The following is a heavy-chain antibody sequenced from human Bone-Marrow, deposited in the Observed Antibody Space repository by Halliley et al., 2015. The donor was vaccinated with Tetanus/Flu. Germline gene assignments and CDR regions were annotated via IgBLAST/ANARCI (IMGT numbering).Heavy chain of an antibody. J-gene: IGHJ3*02. Sequence: SLRLSCAGSGFIFSDYYMSWIRQAPGKGLEWVSHIGSPASPIYYADSVRGRFFISRDNAKNSLYLQMNSLRAEDTAVYYCARLAKGYCSVGSCTNGAFDIWGQGTMVTVSS. CDR1: GFIFSDYY. D-gene: IGHD2-15*01. CDR2: IGSPASPI. V-gene: IGHV3-11*01. CDR3: ARLAKGYCSVGSCTNGAFDI.